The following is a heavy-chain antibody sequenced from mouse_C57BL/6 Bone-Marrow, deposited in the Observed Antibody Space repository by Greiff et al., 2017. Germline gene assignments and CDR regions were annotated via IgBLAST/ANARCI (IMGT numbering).Heavy chain of an antibody. Sequence: QVQLQQSGAELARPGASVKLSCKASGYTFTSYGISWVKQRTGQGLEWIGEIYPRSGNTYYNEKFKGKATLTADKSSSTACMELRSLTSEDSAVYFCARAYYVYVYAMDYWGQGTSVTVSS. CDR2: IYPRSGNT. D-gene: IGHD2-9*01. J-gene: IGHJ4*01. V-gene: IGHV1-81*01. CDR3: ARAYYVYVYAMDY. CDR1: GYTFTSYG.